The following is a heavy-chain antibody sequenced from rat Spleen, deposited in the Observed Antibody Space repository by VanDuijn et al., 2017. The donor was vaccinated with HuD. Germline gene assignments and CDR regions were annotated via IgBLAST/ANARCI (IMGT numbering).Heavy chain of an antibody. Sequence: QVQLKESGPGLVQPSQSLSLTCTVSGFSLISNGVNWVRQPPGKGLEWIAVISSAGNTYYNSALKSRLSISRDTSKSQVFLKMNSLQTEDTAMYFCARYLTTTGVMDAWGQGASVTVSS. V-gene: IGHV2S12*01. CDR3: ARYLTTTGVMDA. D-gene: IGHD1-10*01. J-gene: IGHJ4*01. CDR2: ISSAGNT. CDR1: GFSLISNG.